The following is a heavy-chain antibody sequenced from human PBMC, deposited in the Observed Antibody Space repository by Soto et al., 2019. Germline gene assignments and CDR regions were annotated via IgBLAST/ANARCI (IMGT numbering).Heavy chain of an antibody. CDR1: GFTFSSYG. CDR2: IWYDGSNK. V-gene: IGHV3-33*01. CDR3: VRSLVGATRDFDY. D-gene: IGHD1-26*01. Sequence: GGSLRLSCAASGFTFSSYGMHWVRQAPGKGLEWVAVIWYDGSNKYYADSVKGRFTISRDNSKNTLYLQMNSLRAEDTAVYYCVRSLVGATRDFDYWGQGTLVTVSS. J-gene: IGHJ4*02.